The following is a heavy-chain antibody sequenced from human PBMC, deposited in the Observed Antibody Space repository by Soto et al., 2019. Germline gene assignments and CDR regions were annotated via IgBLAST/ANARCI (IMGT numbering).Heavy chain of an antibody. CDR3: ERDYGDSSCWYSAFDI. J-gene: IGHJ3*02. Sequence: QVQLVESGGGVVQPGRSLRLSCAASGFTFSSYGMHWVRQAPGKGLEWVAVIWDDGSNKYYADSVKGRFTISRDNSKNTLYLQMNSLSAEDTAVYYGERDYGDSSCWYSAFDIWGQGTMVTVSS. CDR2: IWDDGSNK. CDR1: GFTFSSYG. V-gene: IGHV3-33*01. D-gene: IGHD6-19*01.